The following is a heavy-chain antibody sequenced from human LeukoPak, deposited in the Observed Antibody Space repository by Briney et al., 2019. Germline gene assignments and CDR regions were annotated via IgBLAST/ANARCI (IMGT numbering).Heavy chain of an antibody. V-gene: IGHV3-21*01. D-gene: IGHD2-21*01. Sequence: GGSLRLSCAASGFTFSSYSMNWVRQAPGKGLEWVSSISSSSSYIYYADSVKGRFTIPRDNAKNSLNLQMNSLRAEDTAVYYCARDQGIEVPLYYGMDVWGKGTTVTVSS. J-gene: IGHJ6*04. CDR2: ISSSSSYI. CDR3: ARDQGIEVPLYYGMDV. CDR1: GFTFSSYS.